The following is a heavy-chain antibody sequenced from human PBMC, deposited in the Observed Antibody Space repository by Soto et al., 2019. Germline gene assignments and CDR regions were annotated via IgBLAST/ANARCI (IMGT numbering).Heavy chain of an antibody. Sequence: ELQLLESGGGLVQPGGSLRLSCAGSGFTFSSYAMSWVRQAPGKGLEWVSAISGSGGSTYYADSVKGRFTISRDNSKNTLYLQMNSLRAEDTDVYYCAKDRVGRQQLVHPNRAEYFQHWGQGTLVTVSS. CDR3: AKDRVGRQQLVHPNRAEYFQH. CDR2: ISGSGGST. CDR1: GFTFSSYA. J-gene: IGHJ1*01. V-gene: IGHV3-23*01. D-gene: IGHD6-13*01.